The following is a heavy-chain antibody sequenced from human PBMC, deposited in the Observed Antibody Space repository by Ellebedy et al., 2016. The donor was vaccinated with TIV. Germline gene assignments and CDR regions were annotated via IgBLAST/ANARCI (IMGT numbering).Heavy chain of an antibody. D-gene: IGHD1-26*01. CDR3: TRDRSGSLYTHYLDY. CDR2: IYYSASP. CDR1: GGSISGSDSY. Sequence: GSLRLSXNVSGGSISGSDSYWGWIRQSPEKGLEWIGSIYYSASPYYNPSLKSRVTISLDTSKNQFSLKLSSVTAADTAVYYCTRDRSGSLYTHYLDYWGQGSLVTVSS. J-gene: IGHJ4*02. V-gene: IGHV4-39*07.